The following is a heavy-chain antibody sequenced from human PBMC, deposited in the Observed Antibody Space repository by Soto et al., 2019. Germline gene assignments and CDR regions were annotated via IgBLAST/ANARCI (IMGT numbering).Heavy chain of an antibody. CDR3: AKDEAGSYDH. D-gene: IGHD1-26*01. J-gene: IGHJ5*02. Sequence: QGQLVQSGAEVKRPGASVKVSCKASGYNFTGNNIHWVRQAPGQGLEWMGVINPTSGDTHYAPNCQGRVTMTRDTSISTAYMELSSLRSDDTAVYYCAKDEAGSYDHWGQGTQVTVSS. CDR1: GYNFTGNN. V-gene: IGHV1-2*02. CDR2: INPTSGDT.